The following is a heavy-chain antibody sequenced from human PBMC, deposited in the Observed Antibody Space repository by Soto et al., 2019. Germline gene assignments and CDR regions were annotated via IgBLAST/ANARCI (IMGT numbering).Heavy chain of an antibody. CDR1: GFTFSSYN. D-gene: IGHD1-1*01. Sequence: QVQLVESGGGVVQPGRSLRLSLAASGFTFSSYNMHWFPKAPGRGLDGMVVISYDGINKYYADSVKGRFTISRDNSKDTLYLQMNSLRAEDTAVYYCARDLERRNDYHAMDVWGQGTTVTVSS. CDR3: ARDLERRNDYHAMDV. J-gene: IGHJ6*02. CDR2: ISYDGINK. V-gene: IGHV3-30-3*01.